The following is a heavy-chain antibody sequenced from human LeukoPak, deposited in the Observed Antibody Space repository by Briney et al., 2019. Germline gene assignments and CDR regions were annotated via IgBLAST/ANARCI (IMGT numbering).Heavy chain of an antibody. D-gene: IGHD5-24*01. CDR1: GFTFSSYS. Sequence: GGSLRLSCAASGFTFSSYSMNWVRQAPGKGLEWVSYISSSSSTIYYADSVKGRFTISRDNAKNSLYLQMNSLRAEDTAVYYCAARRDDYNWGAFNIWGQGTMVTVSS. CDR3: AARRDDYNWGAFNI. CDR2: ISSSSSTI. V-gene: IGHV3-48*01. J-gene: IGHJ3*02.